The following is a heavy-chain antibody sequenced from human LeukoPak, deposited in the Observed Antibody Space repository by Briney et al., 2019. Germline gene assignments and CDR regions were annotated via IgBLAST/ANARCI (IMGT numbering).Heavy chain of an antibody. CDR1: GFTFSSYA. Sequence: GGSLRLSCAASGFTFSSYAMSWVRQAPGKGLEWVSAISGSGGSTYYADSVKGRFTNSRDNSKNTVYLEMNSLRAEDTAVYYCAKGGVATSPHFDYWGQGTLVTVSS. V-gene: IGHV3-23*01. D-gene: IGHD5-12*01. J-gene: IGHJ4*02. CDR3: AKGGVATSPHFDY. CDR2: ISGSGGST.